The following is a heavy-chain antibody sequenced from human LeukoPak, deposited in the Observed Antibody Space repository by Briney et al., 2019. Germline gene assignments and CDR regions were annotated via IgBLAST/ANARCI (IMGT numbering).Heavy chain of an antibody. V-gene: IGHV4-39*07. D-gene: IGHD3-10*01. CDR3: ARDWGGVLGEGGFGDHAFDI. CDR1: GGSISSGSYY. J-gene: IGHJ3*02. Sequence: SQTLSLTCTVSGGSISSGSYYWSWIRQPAGKGLEWIGSIYYSGSTYYNPSLKSRVTISVDTSKNQFSLKLSSVTAADTAVYYCARDWGGVLGEGGFGDHAFDIWGQGTMVTVSS. CDR2: IYYSGST.